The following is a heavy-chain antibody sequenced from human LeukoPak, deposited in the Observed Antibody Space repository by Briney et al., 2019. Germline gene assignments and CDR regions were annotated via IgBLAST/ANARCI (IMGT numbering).Heavy chain of an antibody. CDR3: AKGGYSSSWSHFDY. D-gene: IGHD6-13*01. J-gene: IGHJ4*02. Sequence: GGSLRLSCAASGYTFSRYWMHWVRQGPGKGLVWVPRINEDGSSTSYAESVRGRFTISRDNAKNSLYLQMNSLRAEDTALYHCAKGGYSSSWSHFDYWGQGTLVTVSS. CDR1: GYTFSRYW. V-gene: IGHV3-74*01. CDR2: INEDGSST.